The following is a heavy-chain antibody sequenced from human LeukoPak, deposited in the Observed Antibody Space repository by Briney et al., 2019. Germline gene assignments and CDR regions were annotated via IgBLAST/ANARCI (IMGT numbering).Heavy chain of an antibody. J-gene: IGHJ5*02. CDR2: MNPNSGNT. V-gene: IGHV1-8*01. Sequence: ASVKVSCKASGYTFTRYDINWVRQATGQGLEWMGWMNPNSGNTGYAQKFQGRVTMTRNTSISTAYMELSSLRSEDTAVYYCARGQWSDTAMVRCYWFDPWGQGTLVTVSS. D-gene: IGHD5-18*01. CDR1: GYTFTRYD. CDR3: ARGQWSDTAMVRCYWFDP.